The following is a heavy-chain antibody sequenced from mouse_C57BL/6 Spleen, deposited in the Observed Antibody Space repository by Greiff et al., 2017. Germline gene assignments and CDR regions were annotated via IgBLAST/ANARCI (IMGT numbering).Heavy chain of an antibody. CDR1: GYTFTSYW. CDR2: INPNSGST. V-gene: IGHV1-64*01. J-gene: IGHJ4*01. Sequence: QVQLQQPGAELVKPGASVKLSCKASGYTFTSYWMHWVKQRPGQGLEWIGNINPNSGSTNYNEKFKSKATLTVDKSSSTAYMQLSSLTSEDSAVYYCARKEDYYGSIGDYAMDYWGQGTSVTVSS. D-gene: IGHD1-1*01. CDR3: ARKEDYYGSIGDYAMDY.